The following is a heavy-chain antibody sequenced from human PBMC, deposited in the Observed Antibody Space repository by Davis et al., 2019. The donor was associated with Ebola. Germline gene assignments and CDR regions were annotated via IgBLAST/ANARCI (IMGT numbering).Heavy chain of an antibody. CDR3: ARGPSGWNYYYGMDV. CDR1: AASIGSYY. CDR2: IYYSGST. V-gene: IGHV4-59*08. D-gene: IGHD6-19*01. J-gene: IGHJ6*02. Sequence: SETLSLTCTVSAASIGSYYGSWNRQPPGGGLEWIGCIYYSGSTNYNPSLKSRVTISVDTSKNQFSLKLSSVTAADTAVYYCARGPSGWNYYYGMDVWGQGTTVTVSS.